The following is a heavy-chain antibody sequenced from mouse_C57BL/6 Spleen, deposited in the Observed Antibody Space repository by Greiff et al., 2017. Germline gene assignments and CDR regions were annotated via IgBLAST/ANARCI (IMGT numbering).Heavy chain of an antibody. CDR2: INPNNGGT. Sequence: VQLQQSGPELVEPGASVKIPCKASGYTFTDYNMDWVKQSHGKSLEWIGDINPNNGGTIYNQKFKGKATLTVDKSSSTAYMELRSLTSENTAVYYGARGALYYGKLFCYGCWGQGTTLTVAS. V-gene: IGHV1-18*01. J-gene: IGHJ2*01. D-gene: IGHD2-1*01. CDR3: ARGALYYGKLFCYGC. CDR1: GYTFTDYN.